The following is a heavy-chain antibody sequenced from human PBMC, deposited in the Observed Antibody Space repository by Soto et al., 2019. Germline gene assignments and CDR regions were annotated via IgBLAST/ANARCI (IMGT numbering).Heavy chain of an antibody. J-gene: IGHJ4*02. CDR2: IKPAGGEE. D-gene: IGHD3-16*01. CDR3: VRDAHRGGDYDY. CDR1: GFTFSNYW. Sequence: EVQLVESGGGLVQPGGSLRLSCSASGFTFSNYWMNWVRQAPGKGLEWVANIKPAGGEEYYVDSVKGRFTISRDNAKNSLYRQTNNLRDDETALYYCVRDAHRGGDYDYWGQGALVTVSS. V-gene: IGHV3-7*01.